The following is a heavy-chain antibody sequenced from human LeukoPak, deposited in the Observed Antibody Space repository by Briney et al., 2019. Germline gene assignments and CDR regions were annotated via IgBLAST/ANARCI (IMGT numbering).Heavy chain of an antibody. V-gene: IGHV3-48*01. D-gene: IGHD7-27*01. Sequence: GGSLRLSCAASGFTFSDYSMNWVRQAPGKGLEWVSYIRSSSTIDYADSVKGRFTISRDNAKNSLYLQMNSLRAEDTAVYYCVRDKDWGFDFWGQGTLVTVSS. CDR2: IRSSSTI. CDR3: VRDKDWGFDF. CDR1: GFTFSDYS. J-gene: IGHJ4*02.